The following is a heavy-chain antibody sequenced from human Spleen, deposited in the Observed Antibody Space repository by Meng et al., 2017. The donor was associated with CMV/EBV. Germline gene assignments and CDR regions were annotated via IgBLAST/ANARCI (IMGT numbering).Heavy chain of an antibody. V-gene: IGHV3-23*01. CDR3: VKDSLS. Sequence: EVQLLESGGGLVQPGGSLRLSCVASGFTFNNYAMTWVRQAPGKGLEWVSTISSGYGTYYADSVEGRFTISRDNSKNTLYLQMNSLRAEDTALYYCVKDSLSWGQGTLVTVSS. CDR2: ISSGYGT. J-gene: IGHJ4*02. CDR1: GFTFNNYA.